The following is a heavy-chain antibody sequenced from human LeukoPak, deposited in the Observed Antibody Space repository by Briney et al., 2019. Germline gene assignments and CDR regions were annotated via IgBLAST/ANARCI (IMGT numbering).Heavy chain of an antibody. CDR1: GYTFTGYY. V-gene: IGHV1-69*13. CDR3: ARTPYNWNYVFSAFDI. J-gene: IGHJ3*02. Sequence: SVKVSCKASGYTFTGYYMHWVRQAPGQGLEWMGGIIPIFGTANYAQKFKGRVTITADESTSTAYMELSSLRSEDTAVYYCARTPYNWNYVFSAFDIWGQGTMVTVSS. CDR2: IIPIFGTA. D-gene: IGHD1-7*01.